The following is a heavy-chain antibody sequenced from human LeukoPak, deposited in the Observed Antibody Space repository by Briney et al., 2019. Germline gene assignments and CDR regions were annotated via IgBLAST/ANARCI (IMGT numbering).Heavy chain of an antibody. CDR1: GGSFSGYY. Sequence: PSETLSLTCAVYGGSFSGYYWSWIRQPPGKGLEWIGEINHSGSTNYNPSLKSRVTISVDTSKNQFSLKLSSVTAADTAVYYCARGRRRYDFWSGLWFSPIDYWGQGTLVTVSS. CDR2: INHSGST. V-gene: IGHV4-34*01. CDR3: ARGRRRYDFWSGLWFSPIDY. J-gene: IGHJ4*02. D-gene: IGHD3-3*01.